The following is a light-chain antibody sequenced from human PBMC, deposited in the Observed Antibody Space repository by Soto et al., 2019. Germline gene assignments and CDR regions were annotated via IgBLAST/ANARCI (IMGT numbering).Light chain of an antibody. CDR2: GAS. Sequence: ELVLTQSPGTLSLXPGERATLSCRASQSVSSSYLAWYQQKPGQAPRLLIYGASSRATGIPDRFSGSGSGTDFTLTISRLEPEDFAVYYCQQYGSSRTFGQGTKVDIK. CDR3: QQYGSSRT. CDR1: QSVSSSY. J-gene: IGKJ1*01. V-gene: IGKV3-20*01.